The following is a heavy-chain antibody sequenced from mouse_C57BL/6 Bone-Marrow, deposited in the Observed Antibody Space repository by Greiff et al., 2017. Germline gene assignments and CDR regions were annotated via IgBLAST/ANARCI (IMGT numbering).Heavy chain of an antibody. J-gene: IGHJ4*01. CDR1: GYAFSSSW. Sequence: QVQLQQSGPELVQPGASVKISCKASGYAFSSSWMNWVQQRPGKGLEWIGRIYPGDGATNYHGKFKGKATLTADKSSSTAYMQLSSLTSEDSAVYFCGTTAYYAMDYWGQGTSVTVSS. V-gene: IGHV1-82*01. D-gene: IGHD1-2*01. CDR2: IYPGDGAT. CDR3: GTTAYYAMDY.